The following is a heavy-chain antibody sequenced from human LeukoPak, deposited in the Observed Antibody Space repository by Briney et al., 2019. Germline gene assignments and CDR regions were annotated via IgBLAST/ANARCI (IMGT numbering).Heavy chain of an antibody. J-gene: IGHJ4*02. CDR1: GFTFSSYD. D-gene: IGHD3-10*01. CDR2: ISGSGGST. Sequence: SGGSLSLSCAASGFTFSSYDMSWVRQPPGKGLEWVGEISGSGGSTYYAASEKGRFTISRDNSKNTLYLQMNRLRAEDTAVYYCASGFGEYDYWGQGTLVTVSS. V-gene: IGHV3-23*01. CDR3: ASGFGEYDY.